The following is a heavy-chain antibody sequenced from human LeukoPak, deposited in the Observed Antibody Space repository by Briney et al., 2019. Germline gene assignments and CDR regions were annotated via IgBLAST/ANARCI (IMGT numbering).Heavy chain of an antibody. V-gene: IGHV3-21*01. CDR1: GFTFSSHS. CDR3: ARGEVVVVAATPDY. CDR2: ISSSSSYI. Sequence: GGSLRLSCAASGFTFSSHSMNWVRQPPGKGLEWVSSISSSSSYIYYADSVKGRFTISRDNAKNSLYLQMNSLRAEDTAVYYCARGEVVVVAATPDYWGQGTLVTVSS. J-gene: IGHJ4*02. D-gene: IGHD2-15*01.